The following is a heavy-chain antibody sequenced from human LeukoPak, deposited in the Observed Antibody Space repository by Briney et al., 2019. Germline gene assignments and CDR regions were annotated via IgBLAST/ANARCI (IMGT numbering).Heavy chain of an antibody. V-gene: IGHV3-7*01. D-gene: IGHD3-22*01. Sequence: PGGSMRLSCPSSGFTLSDYWMSWVRPAPGKGMEWVDYIKQDGSEKYYVDSVKGRFTISKDNAKNTLYLPMSSLRAEDTAVYYCVRDRAYCDSSGFYNLDYWGQGTLVTVSS. CDR1: GFTLSDYW. CDR3: VRDRAYCDSSGFYNLDY. CDR2: IKQDGSEK. J-gene: IGHJ4*02.